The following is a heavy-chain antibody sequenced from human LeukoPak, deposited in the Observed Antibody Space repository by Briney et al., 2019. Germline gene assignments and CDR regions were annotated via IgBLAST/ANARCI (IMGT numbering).Heavy chain of an antibody. Sequence: GGSLRLSCAASGFTVSSNYMSWVRQAPGKGLEWVSAISGSGGSTYYADSVKGRFTISRDNSKNTLYLQMNSLRAEDTAVYYCAKLPNYYDSSGYLFYWGQGTLVTVSS. D-gene: IGHD3-22*01. CDR1: GFTVSSNY. CDR2: ISGSGGST. CDR3: AKLPNYYDSSGYLFY. V-gene: IGHV3-23*01. J-gene: IGHJ4*02.